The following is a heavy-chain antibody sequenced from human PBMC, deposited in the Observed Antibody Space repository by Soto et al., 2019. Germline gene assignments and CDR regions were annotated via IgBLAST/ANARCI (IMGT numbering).Heavy chain of an antibody. D-gene: IGHD3-3*01. Sequence: GGSLRLSCAASGFTFSSYEINWVRQAPGKGLEWVSYISSSGSTIYYADSVKGRFTISRDNAKNSLYLQMNSLRAEDTAVYYCAREERLRFLEWLLNAMDVWGQGTTVTVSS. V-gene: IGHV3-48*03. CDR3: AREERLRFLEWLLNAMDV. J-gene: IGHJ6*02. CDR1: GFTFSSYE. CDR2: ISSSGSTI.